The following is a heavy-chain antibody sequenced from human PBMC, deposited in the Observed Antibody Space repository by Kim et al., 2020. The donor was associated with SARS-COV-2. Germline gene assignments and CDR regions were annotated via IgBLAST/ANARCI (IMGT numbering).Heavy chain of an antibody. Sequence: GGSLRLSCAASGFTFSSYWMSWVRQAPGKGLEWVANIKQDGSEKYYVDSVKGRFTISRDNAKNSLYLQMNSLRAEDTAVYYCARDHVGRYFDWLLQYYFDYWGQGTLVTVSS. D-gene: IGHD3-9*01. CDR2: IKQDGSEK. V-gene: IGHV3-7*01. CDR3: ARDHVGRYFDWLLQYYFDY. J-gene: IGHJ4*02. CDR1: GFTFSSYW.